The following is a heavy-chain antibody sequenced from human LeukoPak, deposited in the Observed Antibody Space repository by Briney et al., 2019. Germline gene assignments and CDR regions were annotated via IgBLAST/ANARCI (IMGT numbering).Heavy chain of an antibody. CDR3: ARDRVVWYYYGSGDWFDP. CDR2: INWNGGST. D-gene: IGHD3-10*01. CDR1: GFTFDDYG. V-gene: IGHV3-20*04. J-gene: IGHJ5*02. Sequence: GGSLRLSCAASGFTFDDYGMSWVRQAPGKWLEWVSGINWNGGSTGYADSVKGRFTISRDNAKNSLYLQMNSLRAEDTALYYCARDRVVWYYYGSGDWFDPWGQGTLVTVSS.